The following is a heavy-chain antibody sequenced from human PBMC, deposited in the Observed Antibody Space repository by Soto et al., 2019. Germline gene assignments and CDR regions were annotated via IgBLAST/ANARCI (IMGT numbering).Heavy chain of an antibody. CDR2: IYYSGST. V-gene: IGHV4-59*01. CDR3: ARSPAVKNILTGYYPSNWFDP. CDR1: GGSISSYY. D-gene: IGHD3-9*01. Sequence: SETLSLTCTVSGGSISSYYWSWIRQPPGKGLEWIGYIYYSGSTNYNPSLKSRVTISVDTSKNQFSLKLSSVTAADTAVYYCARSPAVKNILTGYYPSNWFDPWGQGTLVTSPQ. J-gene: IGHJ5*02.